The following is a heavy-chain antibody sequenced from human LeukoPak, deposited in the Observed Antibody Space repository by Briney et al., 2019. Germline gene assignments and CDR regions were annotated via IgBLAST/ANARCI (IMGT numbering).Heavy chain of an antibody. Sequence: GSLRLSCAASEFTFSNYAMNWVRQAPGKGLEWVAVIWYDGSNKYYADSVKGRFTISRDNSKNTLYLQMNSLRAEDTAVYYCAKDTRGYCSGGSCYSVYFDYWGQGTLVTVSS. CDR3: AKDTRGYCSGGSCYSVYFDY. J-gene: IGHJ4*02. CDR2: IWYDGSNK. D-gene: IGHD2-15*01. CDR1: EFTFSNYA. V-gene: IGHV3-33*06.